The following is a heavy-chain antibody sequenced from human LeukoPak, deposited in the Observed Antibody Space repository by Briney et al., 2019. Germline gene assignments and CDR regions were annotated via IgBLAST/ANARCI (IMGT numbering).Heavy chain of an antibody. Sequence: TGGSLSLSCAASGFTFSSYSVNWVRQAPGKGLEWVSYISSSSSPIYYADSVKGRFTISRDYAKNLLYLQMNSLGDEDTAVYYCARDRRDGYNRAPGAFDIWGQGTMVTVSS. CDR2: ISSSSSPI. J-gene: IGHJ3*02. CDR1: GFTFSSYS. V-gene: IGHV3-48*02. CDR3: ARDRRDGYNRAPGAFDI. D-gene: IGHD5-24*01.